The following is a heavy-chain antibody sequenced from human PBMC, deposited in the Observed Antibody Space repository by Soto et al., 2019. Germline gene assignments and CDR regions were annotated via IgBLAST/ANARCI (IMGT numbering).Heavy chain of an antibody. J-gene: IGHJ4*02. D-gene: IGHD2-15*01. CDR2: ISYDGSNK. CDR1: GFTFSSYA. Sequence: QVQLVESGGGVVQPGRSLRLSCAASGFTFSSYAMHWVRQAPGKGLEWVAVISYDGSNKYYADSVKGRLTISRDNSKNTLYLQMNSLRAEDTAVYYCARAASTLGYCSGGSCSLRYWGQGTLVTVSS. CDR3: ARAASTLGYCSGGSCSLRY. V-gene: IGHV3-30-3*01.